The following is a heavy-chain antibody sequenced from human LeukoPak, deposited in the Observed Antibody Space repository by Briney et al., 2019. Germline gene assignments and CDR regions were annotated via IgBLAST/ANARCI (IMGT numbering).Heavy chain of an antibody. V-gene: IGHV1-8*03. J-gene: IGHJ4*02. D-gene: IGHD4-17*01. CDR3: ARTTSLTASGYDY. CDR2: MNPYSGDR. Sequence: GASVKVSCKTSGYTFTTYHINWVRQATGQGVEWLGWMNPYSGDRGYAQKFQGRLSITSDTSISTAYMELSSLRSDDTAVYFCARTTSLTASGYDYWGQGTLVTVCS. CDR1: GYTFTTYH.